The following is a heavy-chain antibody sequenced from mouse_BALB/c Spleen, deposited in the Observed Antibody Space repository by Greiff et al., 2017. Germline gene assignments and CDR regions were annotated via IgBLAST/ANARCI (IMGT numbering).Heavy chain of an antibody. CDR3: ARDHPNYGYVAY. Sequence: VKLMESGPGLVAPSQSLSITCTVSGFSLTSYGVHWVRQPPGKGLEWLGVIWAGGSTNYNSALMSRLSISKDNSKSQVFLKMNSLQTDDTAMYYCARDHPNYGYVAYWGQGTLVTVSA. J-gene: IGHJ3*01. D-gene: IGHD2-14*01. V-gene: IGHV2-9*02. CDR1: GFSLTSYG. CDR2: IWAGGST.